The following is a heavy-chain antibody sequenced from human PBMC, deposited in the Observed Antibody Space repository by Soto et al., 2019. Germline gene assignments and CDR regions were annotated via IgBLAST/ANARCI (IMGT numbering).Heavy chain of an antibody. CDR2: ISGYNGET. Sequence: ASVKVCCKASGYTFGWYGVTWVRHSPGQGLEWMGWISGYNGETKYADNVQGRVTVTTDTSTSTAYMELRSLRSDDTAVYYCARYGVANAVGYYYYYGMDVWGQGTTVTVSS. CDR3: ARYGVANAVGYYYYYGMDV. D-gene: IGHD1-26*01. CDR1: GYTFGWYG. J-gene: IGHJ6*02. V-gene: IGHV1-18*01.